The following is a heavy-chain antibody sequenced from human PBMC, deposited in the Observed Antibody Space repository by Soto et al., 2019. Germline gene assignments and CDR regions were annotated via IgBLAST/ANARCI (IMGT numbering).Heavy chain of an antibody. CDR1: GYTFTSYS. J-gene: IGHJ4*02. V-gene: IGHV1-3*01. CDR2: INAASGNT. CDR3: ARRHDICCAYCFDN. D-gene: IGHD3-3*01. Sequence: GAVKVSCKASGYTFTSYSIQWVLQATGQGLEWMGWINAASGNTKNSQRFQGRVTFTRDTSASTAYMELSSLRSEDTAVYYCARRHDICCAYCFDNWGQGTQVTVS.